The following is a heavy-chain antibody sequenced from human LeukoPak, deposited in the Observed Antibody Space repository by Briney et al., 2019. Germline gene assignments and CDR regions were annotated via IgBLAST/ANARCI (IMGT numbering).Heavy chain of an antibody. J-gene: IGHJ4*02. D-gene: IGHD6-6*01. Sequence: ASVKVSCKASGYIFISYYMHWVRQAPGQGLEWMGIINPNGGRTSYAQKFQGRVTMTRDTSTSTVYMELSSLRSDDTAVYYCARDRQFEYSSSFPPDYWGQGTLVTVSS. V-gene: IGHV1-46*01. CDR2: INPNGGRT. CDR1: GYIFISYY. CDR3: ARDRQFEYSSSFPPDY.